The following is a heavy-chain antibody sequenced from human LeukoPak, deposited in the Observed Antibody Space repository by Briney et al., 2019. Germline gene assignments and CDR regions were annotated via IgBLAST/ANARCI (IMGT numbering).Heavy chain of an antibody. CDR2: IWYDGSNK. Sequence: GALRLSCAASGFTFSRNAMSWVRQAPGKGLEWVAVIWYDGSNKYYADSVKGRFTISRDNSKNTLYLQMNSLRAEDTAVYYCARDNVLDYWGQGTLVTVSS. V-gene: IGHV3-33*07. D-gene: IGHD2-8*01. CDR1: GFTFSRNA. J-gene: IGHJ4*02. CDR3: ARDNVLDY.